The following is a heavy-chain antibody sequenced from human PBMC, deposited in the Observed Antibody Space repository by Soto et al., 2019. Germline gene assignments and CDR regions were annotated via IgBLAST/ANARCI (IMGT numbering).Heavy chain of an antibody. CDR2: INPSGGGT. J-gene: IGHJ4*02. D-gene: IGHD3-9*01. CDR3: ARGGNVLRFFDWLFVFDY. Sequence: ASVKVSRKASGYTFTSYYMHWVRQAPGQGLEWMGIINPSGGGTTYAQKFQGRVTMTRDTSTSTVYMELSSLRSEDTAVFYCARGGNVLRFFDWLFVFDYWGQGTPVTV. V-gene: IGHV1-46*03. CDR1: GYTFTSYY.